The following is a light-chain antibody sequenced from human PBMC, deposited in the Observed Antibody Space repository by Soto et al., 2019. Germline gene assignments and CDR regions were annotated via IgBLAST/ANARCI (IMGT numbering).Light chain of an antibody. CDR3: SSYTTSSTRV. Sequence: QSALTQPASVSGSPGQSNTISCTGTSSDVGGYDYVSWFQQHPGKAPKLMIYDVNYRPSGVSNRFSGSKSGNTASLTISGLQAEDEADYYCSSYTTSSTRVFGGGTKLTVL. CDR2: DVN. J-gene: IGLJ2*01. V-gene: IGLV2-14*01. CDR1: SSDVGGYDY.